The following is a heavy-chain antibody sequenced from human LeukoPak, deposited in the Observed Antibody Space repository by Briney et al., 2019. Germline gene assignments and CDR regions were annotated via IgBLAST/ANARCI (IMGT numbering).Heavy chain of an antibody. CDR3: ARQLRYFDWLIDY. D-gene: IGHD3-9*01. CDR2: IYPGDSDT. J-gene: IGHJ4*02. Sequence: PGESLQISCKGSGSSFTSYWIGWVRQLPGKGLEWMGIIYPGDSDTRYSPSFQGQVTISADKSITTAYLQWSSLKASDTAMHYCARQLRYFDWLIDYWGQGTLVTVSS. CDR1: GSSFTSYW. V-gene: IGHV5-51*01.